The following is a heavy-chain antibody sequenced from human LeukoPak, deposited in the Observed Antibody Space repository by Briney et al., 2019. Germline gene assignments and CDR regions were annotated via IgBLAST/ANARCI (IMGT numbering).Heavy chain of an antibody. Sequence: GASVKVSCKASGYTFTSYGISWVRQAPGQGLEWMGWISAYNGNTNYAQKLQGRVTMTTDTSTSTAYMELRSLRSDDTAVYYCAREELRYFDWPRGGNWFDPWGQGTLVTISS. CDR3: AREELRYFDWPRGGNWFDP. D-gene: IGHD3-9*01. CDR1: GYTFTSYG. V-gene: IGHV1-18*01. CDR2: ISAYNGNT. J-gene: IGHJ5*02.